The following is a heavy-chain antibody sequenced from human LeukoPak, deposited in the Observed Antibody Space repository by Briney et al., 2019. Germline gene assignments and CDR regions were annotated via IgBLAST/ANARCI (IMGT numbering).Heavy chain of an antibody. V-gene: IGHV3-74*01. CDR3: ARGRPHGNDY. CDR1: GFTFSSYA. Sequence: GGSLRLSCAASGFTFSSYAMHWVRQAPGKGLVWVSRIASDGSSTTYADSVKGRFSISRDNAKNTLYLQMNSLRVEDTAVYYCARGRPHGNDYWGQGTLVTVSS. CDR2: IASDGSST. J-gene: IGHJ4*02. D-gene: IGHD4-23*01.